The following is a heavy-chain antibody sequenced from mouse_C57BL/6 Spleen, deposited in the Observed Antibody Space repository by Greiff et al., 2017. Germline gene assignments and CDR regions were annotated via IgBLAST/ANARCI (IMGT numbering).Heavy chain of an antibody. D-gene: IGHD3-2*02. CDR2: FHPSDSDT. Sequence: QVQLQQPGAELVKPGASVKVSCKASGYTFTSYWMHWVKQRPGQGLEWIGRFHPSDSDTNYHQKVKGQATLTVDKSSSTAYMQLSRLTSEDSAVYYCAIEAKWYFGVWGPGTTVTVSS. CDR1: GYTFTSYW. CDR3: AIEAKWYFGV. V-gene: IGHV1-74*01. J-gene: IGHJ1*01.